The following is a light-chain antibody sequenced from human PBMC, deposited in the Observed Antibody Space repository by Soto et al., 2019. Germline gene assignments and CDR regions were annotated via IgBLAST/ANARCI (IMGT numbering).Light chain of an antibody. Sequence: DIQMTQSPSSLSASVGDRVTITCRASQSISSYLNWYQQTPGKAPKLLIYAASSLQSGVPSRFSGSGYGTDFTRTISSLQPEDFAIYYCQQSYSTPRTFGQGTKVEIK. V-gene: IGKV1-39*01. CDR3: QQSYSTPRT. CDR2: AAS. CDR1: QSISSY. J-gene: IGKJ1*01.